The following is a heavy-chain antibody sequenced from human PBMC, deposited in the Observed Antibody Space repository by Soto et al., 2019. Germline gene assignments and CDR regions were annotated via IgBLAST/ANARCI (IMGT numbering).Heavy chain of an antibody. CDR2: VSGSGGST. D-gene: IGHD1-20*01. J-gene: IGHJ4*02. CDR1: GFSFSSYS. Sequence: PGGSLRLSCAASGFSFSSYSMTWIRQAPGKGLEWISAVSGSGGSTHYADSVKGRFTISRDNSKDTLYLQMNNLRAEDTAVYYCAKPPDYNWNDYWGQGTLVTVSS. V-gene: IGHV3-23*01. CDR3: AKPPDYNWNDY.